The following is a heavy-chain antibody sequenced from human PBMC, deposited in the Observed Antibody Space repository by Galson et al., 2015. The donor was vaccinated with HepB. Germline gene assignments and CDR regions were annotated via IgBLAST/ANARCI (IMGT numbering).Heavy chain of an antibody. CDR3: ARARSGYPNWFDP. J-gene: IGHJ5*02. CDR1: GGTFSSYA. D-gene: IGHD3-22*01. V-gene: IGHV1-69*13. CDR2: IIPIFGTA. Sequence: SVKVSCKASGGTFSSYAISWVRQAPGQGLEWMGGIIPIFGTANYAQKFQGRVTITADESTSTAYMELSSLRSEDTAVYYCARARSGYPNWFDPWGQGTLVTVSS.